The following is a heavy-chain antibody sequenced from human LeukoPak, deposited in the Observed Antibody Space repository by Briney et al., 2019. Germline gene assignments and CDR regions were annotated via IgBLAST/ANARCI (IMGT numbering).Heavy chain of an antibody. J-gene: IGHJ1*01. D-gene: IGHD6-13*01. Sequence: SETLSLTCAVSGGSISSSNWWSWVRQPPGKGLEWIGEIYHSGSTNYNPSLKSRVTISVDTSKNQFSLKLSSVTAADTAVYYCASQSPYSSSWFSNEYFQHWGQGTLVTVSS. V-gene: IGHV4-4*02. CDR2: IYHSGST. CDR3: ASQSPYSSSWFSNEYFQH. CDR1: GGSISSSNW.